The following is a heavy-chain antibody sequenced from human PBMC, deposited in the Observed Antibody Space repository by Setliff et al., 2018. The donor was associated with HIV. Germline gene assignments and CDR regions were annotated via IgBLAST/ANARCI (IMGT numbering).Heavy chain of an antibody. J-gene: IGHJ4*02. CDR2: INAGNCDT. D-gene: IGHD7-27*01. CDR3: ARDLPPPNWGFDY. Sequence: ASVKVSCKASVGTFSSYAISWVRQAPGQRLEGMGLINAGNCDTKYSQKFQGRVTATTDTYASTAYMDLSSLRSEDTAVYYCARDLPPPNWGFDYWGQGTLVTVSS. CDR1: VGTFSSYA. V-gene: IGHV1-3*01.